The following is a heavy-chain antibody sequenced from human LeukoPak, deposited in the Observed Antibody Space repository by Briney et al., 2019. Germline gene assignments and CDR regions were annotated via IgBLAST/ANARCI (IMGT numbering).Heavy chain of an antibody. CDR3: ARDHYYYDKGFDP. Sequence: GGSLRLSCAASGFTVSSNYMSWVRQAPGKGLEWVSVIYSGGSTYYADSAKGRFTISRDNSKNTLYLQMNSLRAEDTAVYYCARDHYYYDKGFDPWGQGTLVTVSS. J-gene: IGHJ5*02. CDR2: IYSGGST. CDR1: GFTVSSNY. V-gene: IGHV3-66*01. D-gene: IGHD3-22*01.